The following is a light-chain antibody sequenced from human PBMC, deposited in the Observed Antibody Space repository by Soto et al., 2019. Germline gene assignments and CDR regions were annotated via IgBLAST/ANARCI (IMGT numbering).Light chain of an antibody. Sequence: DIQMTQSPSTLSASVGDRVTITCRASQSISTWLAWYQQKPGKAPQLLIYDASSFESGVPLRFSGSGAGTEFTLTISSPQPDDFATYYRLQYNAYSWTFGQGTKVDI. V-gene: IGKV1-5*01. CDR3: LQYNAYSWT. J-gene: IGKJ1*01. CDR1: QSISTW. CDR2: DAS.